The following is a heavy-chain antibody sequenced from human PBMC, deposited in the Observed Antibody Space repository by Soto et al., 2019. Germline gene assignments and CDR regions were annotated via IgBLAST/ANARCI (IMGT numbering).Heavy chain of an antibody. D-gene: IGHD1-7*01. Sequence: SETLPVTWAVPARSIISSHWWRWVRQRPGEGGEWIGELYHSVSTNYNPSLKSRVTISVDKSKNQFSLKLSSVTAADTAVYYCARVGTGTTIHGSYYYYGMDVWGQVTRVSVSS. CDR2: LYHSVST. V-gene: IGHV4-4*02. CDR1: ARSIISSHW. CDR3: ARVGTGTTIHGSYYYYGMDV. J-gene: IGHJ6*02.